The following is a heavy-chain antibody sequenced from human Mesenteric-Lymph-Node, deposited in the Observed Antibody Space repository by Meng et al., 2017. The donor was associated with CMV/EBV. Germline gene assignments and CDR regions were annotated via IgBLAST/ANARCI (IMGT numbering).Heavy chain of an antibody. J-gene: IGHJ4*02. CDR2: ISGTGIST. D-gene: IGHD3-10*01. V-gene: IGHV3-23*01. CDR3: AKSKWFGELLSPFDY. Sequence: SGFTVSSYAMSWVRQAPGKGLEWVSTISGTGISTYYADSVKGRFTISRDNSRNTLFLQMNSLRAEDTAIYYCAKSKWFGELLSPFDYWGQGTLVTVSS. CDR1: GFTVSSYA.